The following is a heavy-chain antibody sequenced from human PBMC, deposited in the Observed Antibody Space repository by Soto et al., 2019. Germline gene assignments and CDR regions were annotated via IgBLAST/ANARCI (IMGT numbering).Heavy chain of an antibody. CDR3: ARGEYSSSSRLFDY. V-gene: IGHV1-69*13. J-gene: IGHJ4*02. CDR2: IIPIFGTA. D-gene: IGHD6-6*01. CDR1: GGTFSSYA. Sequence: GASVKASCKASGGTFSSYAISWVRQAPGQGLEWMGGIIPIFGTANYAQKFQGRVTITADESTSTAYMELSSLRSEDTAVYYCARGEYSSSSRLFDYWGQGTLVTVSS.